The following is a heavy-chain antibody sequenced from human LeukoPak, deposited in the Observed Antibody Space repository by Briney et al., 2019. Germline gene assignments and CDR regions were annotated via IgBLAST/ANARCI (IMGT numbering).Heavy chain of an antibody. V-gene: IGHV3-23*01. CDR2: ISASGGST. J-gene: IGHJ4*02. Sequence: QTGGSLRPSIASPGFTFSSYAMSRVRQAPGKGREWVSAISASGGSTYYADSVKGRFTISRDNSKNTLCLQMTSRRAAYPAVYYCAKDLPSIVGATRFDYWGQGTLVAVSS. D-gene: IGHD1-26*01. CDR1: GFTFSSYA. CDR3: AKDLPSIVGATRFDY.